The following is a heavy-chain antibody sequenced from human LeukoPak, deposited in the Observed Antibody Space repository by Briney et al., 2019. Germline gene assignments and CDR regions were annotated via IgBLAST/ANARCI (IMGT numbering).Heavy chain of an antibody. Sequence: SETLSLTCTASGGSISYYYWSWIRQSPGKGLEWIGYIYYSGSTNYNPSLKSRVTISVDTSKNQFSLKLSSVTAADTAVYYCARERSPGSYYDAFDIWGQGTMVTVSS. CDR1: GGSISYYY. CDR2: IYYSGST. CDR3: ARERSPGSYYDAFDI. D-gene: IGHD1-26*01. V-gene: IGHV4-59*01. J-gene: IGHJ3*02.